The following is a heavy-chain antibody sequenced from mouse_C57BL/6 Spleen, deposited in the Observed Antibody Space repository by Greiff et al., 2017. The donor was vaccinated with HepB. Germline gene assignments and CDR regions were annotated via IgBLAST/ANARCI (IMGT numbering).Heavy chain of an antibody. CDR3: ARCYYGSSFYWYFDV. J-gene: IGHJ1*03. Sequence: VQLQQSGAELAKPGASVKMSCKASGYTFTSYWMHWVKQRPGQGLEWIGYINPSSGYTKYNQKFKDKATLTADKSSSTAYMQLSSLTYEDSAVYYCARCYYGSSFYWYFDVWGTGTTVTVSS. CDR2: INPSSGYT. D-gene: IGHD1-1*01. V-gene: IGHV1-7*01. CDR1: GYTFTSYW.